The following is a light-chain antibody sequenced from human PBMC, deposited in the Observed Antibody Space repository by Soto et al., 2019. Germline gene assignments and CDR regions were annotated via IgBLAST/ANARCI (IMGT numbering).Light chain of an antibody. CDR3: QQYNNLV. J-gene: IGKJ1*01. Sequence: EIVMTQSPATLAVSPGERATLSCRASHSVASNVAWYQQKPGQAPRLLIYGASTRATGIPARFSGSGSGTEFTLTISSLQSEDFAVYYCQQYNNLVVGQGTKVDIK. CDR1: HSVASN. CDR2: GAS. V-gene: IGKV3-15*01.